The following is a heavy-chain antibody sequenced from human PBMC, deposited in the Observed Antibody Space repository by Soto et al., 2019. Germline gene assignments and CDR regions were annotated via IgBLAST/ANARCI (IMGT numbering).Heavy chain of an antibody. CDR3: ARDRAPPVYSSSSQLGTYDYYYGMDV. CDR2: IIPIFGTA. CDR1: GGTFSSYA. V-gene: IGHV1-69*13. J-gene: IGHJ6*02. D-gene: IGHD6-13*01. Sequence: SVKVSCKASGGTFSSYAISWVRQAPGQGLEWMGGIIPIFGTANYAQKFQGRVTITADESTSTAYMELSSLRSEDTAVYYCARDRAPPVYSSSSQLGTYDYYYGMDVWGQGTTVTVSS.